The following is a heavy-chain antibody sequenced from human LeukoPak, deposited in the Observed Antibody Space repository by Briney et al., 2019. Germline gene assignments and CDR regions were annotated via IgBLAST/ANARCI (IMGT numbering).Heavy chain of an antibody. J-gene: IGHJ3*02. CDR1: GGTFSSYA. CDR2: IIPIFGTA. V-gene: IGHV1-69*13. Sequence: ASVKVSCKASGGTFSSYAISWVRQAPGQGLEWMGGIIPIFGTANYAQKFQGRVTITADESTSTAYMELSSLRSEDTAVYYCARSRRYLNIVVVPAARVAFDIWGQGTMVTVSS. CDR3: ARSRRYLNIVVVPAARVAFDI. D-gene: IGHD2-2*01.